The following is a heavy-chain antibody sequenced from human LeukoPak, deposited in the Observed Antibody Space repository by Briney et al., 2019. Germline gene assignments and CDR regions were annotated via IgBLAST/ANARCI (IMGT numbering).Heavy chain of an antibody. CDR3: ARAVGDSGHGRFFDY. J-gene: IGHJ4*02. Sequence: SETLSLTCSVYGGSISSSSFYWGWIRQPPGKGLEWIGNVESTGSINYNPSLESRVTISVDTSKNQFSLRLNSVTAADTAVYFCARAVGDSGHGRFFDYWGQGTLVTVSS. CDR2: VESTGSI. V-gene: IGHV4-61*05. CDR1: GGSISSSSFY. D-gene: IGHD5-12*01.